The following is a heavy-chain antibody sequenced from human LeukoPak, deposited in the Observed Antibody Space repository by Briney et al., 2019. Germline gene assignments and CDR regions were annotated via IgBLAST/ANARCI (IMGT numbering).Heavy chain of an antibody. Sequence: TPSETLSLTCTGSGGSISSYYWSWIRQPPGKGLEWIGYIYYSGSTNYNPSLKSRVTISVDTSKNQFSLKLSSVTAADTAVYYCARQQQGWFDPWGQGTLVTVSS. V-gene: IGHV4-59*01. CDR1: GGSISSYY. D-gene: IGHD6-13*01. CDR2: IYYSGST. J-gene: IGHJ5*02. CDR3: ARQQQGWFDP.